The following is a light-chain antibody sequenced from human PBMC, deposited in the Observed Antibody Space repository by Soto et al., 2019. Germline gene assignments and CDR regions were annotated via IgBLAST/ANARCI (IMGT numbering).Light chain of an antibody. CDR1: SGYSSYA. Sequence: QLVLTQSPSASASLGASVKLTCTLSSGYSSYAIAWHQQQPEKGPRYLMKVNSDGSHSKGDGIPDRFSGSRSGAERYLTISSLQSEDEADYYCQTWAPGIQVFGGGTQLTVL. V-gene: IGLV4-69*01. CDR3: QTWAPGIQV. J-gene: IGLJ2*01. CDR2: VNSDGSH.